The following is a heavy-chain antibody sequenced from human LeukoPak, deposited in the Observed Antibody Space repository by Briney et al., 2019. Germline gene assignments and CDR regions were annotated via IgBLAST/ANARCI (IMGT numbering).Heavy chain of an antibody. CDR3: AKKGDSPIYYAIDY. CDR2: LSGSGGSA. D-gene: IGHD3-22*01. Sequence: GGSLRLSCAASGFTFSNYSMSWVRQAPGKGLEWVSGLSGSGGSAYYADSVKGLFTVSRDNSENTLYLEMDSLRAEDTAVYFCAKKGDSPIYYAIDYWGQGTLVTVSS. V-gene: IGHV3-23*01. J-gene: IGHJ4*02. CDR1: GFTFSNYS.